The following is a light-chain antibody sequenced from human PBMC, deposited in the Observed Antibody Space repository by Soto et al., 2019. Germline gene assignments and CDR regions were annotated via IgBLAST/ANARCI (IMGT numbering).Light chain of an antibody. CDR1: QSVGSY. V-gene: IGKV3-11*01. Sequence: EIVLTQSPATLSLSPGERATLSCRASQSVGSYLAWYQQKPGRAPRLVIHDASNRATGIPARFSGSGSGTDFILTISSLEPEDFAVYYCQQRTDWPRFTFGPGTKVDIK. CDR3: QQRTDWPRFT. CDR2: DAS. J-gene: IGKJ3*01.